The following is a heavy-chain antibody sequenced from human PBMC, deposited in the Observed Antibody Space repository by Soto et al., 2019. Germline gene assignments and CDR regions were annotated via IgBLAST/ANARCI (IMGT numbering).Heavy chain of an antibody. CDR3: ARDGNYYESSGYYY. CDR2: ISGSGTTI. D-gene: IGHD3-22*01. V-gene: IGHV3-48*03. CDR1: GFTFSNYG. J-gene: IGHJ4*02. Sequence: GGSLRLSCAVSGFTFSNYGMTWVRQAPGKGLEWVSYISGSGTTIYYADSVKGRFTISRDNAKNSLYLQMNSLRAEDTAVYYCARDGNYYESSGYYYWGQGTLVTVSS.